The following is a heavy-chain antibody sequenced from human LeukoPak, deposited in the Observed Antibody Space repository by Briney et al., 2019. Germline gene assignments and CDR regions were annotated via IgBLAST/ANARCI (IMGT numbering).Heavy chain of an antibody. CDR1: GYTFTSYG. Sequence: ASVKVSCKASGYTFTSYGISWVRQAPGQGLEWMGWISTYNGNTNYAQKLQGRVTMTTDTSTSTTYMDLRNLRSDDTAVYFCARESPYYYGSGSDAFDIWGQGTMVTVSS. V-gene: IGHV1-18*04. D-gene: IGHD3-10*01. CDR2: ISTYNGNT. J-gene: IGHJ3*02. CDR3: ARESPYYYGSGSDAFDI.